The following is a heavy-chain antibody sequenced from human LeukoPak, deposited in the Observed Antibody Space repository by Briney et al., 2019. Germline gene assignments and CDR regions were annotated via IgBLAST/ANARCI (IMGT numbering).Heavy chain of an antibody. CDR2: IDQSGGRN. CDR1: GFTFSRFW. V-gene: IGHV3-7*05. Sequence: GGSLRLSCAASGFTFSRFWMNWVRQAPGRGLEWVANIDQSGGRNNYVDSVKGRFTISRDNAKNSLFLEMSSLRADDTAVYFCARDGEGGTFDIWGQGATVTVSS. J-gene: IGHJ3*02. CDR3: ARDGEGGTFDI. D-gene: IGHD2-21*01.